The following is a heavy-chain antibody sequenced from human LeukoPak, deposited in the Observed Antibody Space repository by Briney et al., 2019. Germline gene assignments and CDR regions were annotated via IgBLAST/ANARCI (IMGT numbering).Heavy chain of an antibody. CDR2: ISTDNGSI. Sequence: SVKVSCKASGYSLHSYGIRWLRQAPGQGLDWVGWISTDNGSINYAQKLQGIVTMTTDTSTSTAYMELRSLTSDDTAVYFCARPRGQPVEFDFWGQGALVTVSS. V-gene: IGHV1-18*01. J-gene: IGHJ4*02. CDR3: ARPRGQPVEFDF. D-gene: IGHD6-6*01. CDR1: GYSLHSYG.